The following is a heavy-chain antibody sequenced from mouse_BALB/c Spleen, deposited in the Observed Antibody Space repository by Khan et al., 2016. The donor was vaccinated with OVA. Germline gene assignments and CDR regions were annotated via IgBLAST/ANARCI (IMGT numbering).Heavy chain of an antibody. V-gene: IGHV1-77*01. J-gene: IGHJ3*01. CDR1: GYTFTDYV. D-gene: IGHD2-14*01. Sequence: QIQLVQSGPELVKPGASLKVSCKASGYTFTDYVIGWVRQRTSQGLEWIGDIFPGSGTPYYNENFKDKATLTADKSSNTAYMQLSSLTSEDSAVYCGARGGYSVFAYWGQGPVVTVSA. CDR3: ARGGYSVFAY. CDR2: IFPGSGTP.